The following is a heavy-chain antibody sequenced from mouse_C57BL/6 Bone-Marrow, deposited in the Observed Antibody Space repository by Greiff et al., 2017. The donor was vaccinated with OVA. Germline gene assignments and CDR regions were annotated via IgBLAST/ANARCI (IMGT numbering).Heavy chain of an antibody. CDR1: EYEFPSHD. Sequence: EVKLQESGGGLVQPGESLKLSCESNEYEFPSHDMSWVRKTPEKRLALVAAINSDGGSTYYPDTMERRFIISRDNTKKTLYLQMSSLRSEDTALYYCARQLRLPRNLFDYWGQGTTLTVSS. J-gene: IGHJ2*01. CDR3: ARQLRLPRNLFDY. D-gene: IGHD3-2*02. CDR2: INSDGGST. V-gene: IGHV5-2*01.